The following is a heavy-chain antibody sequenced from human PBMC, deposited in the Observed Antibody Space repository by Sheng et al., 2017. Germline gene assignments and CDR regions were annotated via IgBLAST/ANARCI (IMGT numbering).Heavy chain of an antibody. CDR2: IYRSGTP. CDR3: ARGHTVMGNHFDS. V-gene: IGHV4-38-2*02. J-gene: IGHJ4*01. CDR1: GSSVSTASF. Sequence: QVQLQESGPGLAKPSETLSLSCSVSGSSVSTASFWGWIRQPPGEGLQWIGNIYRSGTPFYNPSLKSRVIISRDTSKNQLSLNVTSVTAADTAVYFCARGHTVMGNHFDSWGQERWSPSPQ. D-gene: IGHD5-18*01.